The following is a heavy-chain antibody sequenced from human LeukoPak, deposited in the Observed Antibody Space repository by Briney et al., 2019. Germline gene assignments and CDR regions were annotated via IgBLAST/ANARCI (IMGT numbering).Heavy chain of an antibody. Sequence: GSSVKVSCKASGGTFSSYAINWVRQAPGQGLAWMGGIIPIFGTPNYAQKFQGRVTTTAVESMSTAYMELSSLRSEDTAVYYCARGWLAETTVVTPYNYWGQGTLVTVSS. CDR3: ARGWLAETTVVTPYNY. V-gene: IGHV1-69*01. J-gene: IGHJ4*02. CDR2: IIPIFGTP. CDR1: GGTFSSYA. D-gene: IGHD4-23*01.